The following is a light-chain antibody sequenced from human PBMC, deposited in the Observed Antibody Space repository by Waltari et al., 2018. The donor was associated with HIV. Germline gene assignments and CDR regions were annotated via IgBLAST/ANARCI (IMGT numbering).Light chain of an antibody. Sequence: SYALTQPPSVSVAPGQTARITCGVNNIGSKSVHWHQQNPGQAPVLVVYDDSDRPSGIPERFSGSNSGNTATLTISRVEAGDEADYYCQVWDSSGDHWVFGGGTKLTVL. CDR2: DDS. CDR1: NIGSKS. J-gene: IGLJ3*02. CDR3: QVWDSSGDHWV. V-gene: IGLV3-21*02.